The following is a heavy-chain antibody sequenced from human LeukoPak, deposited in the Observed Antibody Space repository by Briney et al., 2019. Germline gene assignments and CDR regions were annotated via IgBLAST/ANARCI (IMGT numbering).Heavy chain of an antibody. CDR1: GGSISSSSYY. V-gene: IGHV4-39*07. CDR3: ARGRARYGMDV. Sequence: PSETPSLTCTVSGGSISSSSYYWSWIRQPPGKGLEWIGEINHSGSTNYNPSLKSRVTISVDTSKNQFSLKLSSVTAADTAVYYCARGRARYGMDVWGQGTTVTVSS. CDR2: INHSGST. J-gene: IGHJ6*02.